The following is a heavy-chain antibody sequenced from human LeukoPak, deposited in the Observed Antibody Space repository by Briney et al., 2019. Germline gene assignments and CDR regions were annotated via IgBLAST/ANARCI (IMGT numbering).Heavy chain of an antibody. CDR1: GGSISTYY. CDR2: IYFSGNT. J-gene: IGHJ3*02. V-gene: IGHV4-59*01. D-gene: IGHD2-15*01. CDR3: AAMVAPDAFDI. Sequence: SETLSLTCTVSGGSISTYYWSWIRQPPGKGLEWIGYIYFSGNTDYNPSLKSRVTISVDTSKNQFSLRLSSVTAADTAVYYCAAMVAPDAFDIWGQGTMVTVSS.